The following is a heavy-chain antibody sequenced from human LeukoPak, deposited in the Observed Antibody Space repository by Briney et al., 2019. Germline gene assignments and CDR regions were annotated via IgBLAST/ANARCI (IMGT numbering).Heavy chain of an antibody. J-gene: IGHJ6*04. D-gene: IGHD5-18*01. CDR2: IIPIFGTA. Sequence: SVKVSCKASGGTFSSYAISWVRQAPGQGLEWMGGIIPIFGTANYAQKFQGRVTITADKSTSTAYMELSSLRSEDTAVYYCARDQGMVTDYYYGMDVWGKGTTVTVSS. V-gene: IGHV1-69*06. CDR3: ARDQGMVTDYYYGMDV. CDR1: GGTFSSYA.